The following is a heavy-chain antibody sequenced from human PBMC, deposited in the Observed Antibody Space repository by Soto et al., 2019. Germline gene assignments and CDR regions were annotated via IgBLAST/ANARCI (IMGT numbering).Heavy chain of an antibody. V-gene: IGHV4-39*07. J-gene: IGHJ4*02. D-gene: IGHD3-16*02. CDR2: IYYSGST. CDR3: ARSNAWGSYRYRFDY. Sequence: SETLSLTCTVSGGSISSSSYYWGWIRQPPGKGLEWTGSIYYSGSTYYNPSLKSRVTISVDTSKNQFSLKLSSVTAADTAVYYCARSNAWGSYRYRFDYWGQGTLVTVSS. CDR1: GGSISSSSYY.